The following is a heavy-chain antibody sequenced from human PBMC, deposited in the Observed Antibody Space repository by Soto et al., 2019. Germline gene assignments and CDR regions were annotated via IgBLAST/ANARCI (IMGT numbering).Heavy chain of an antibody. CDR3: AKGRGGSGSLTPRVDF. Sequence: EVQLLESGGGLVQPGGSLRLSCAASGFTFNTYAMTWVSQAPGKGLEWVSAISGGGDTTSYADSVKGRFTVSRDGSKTTLYLQMSSLRAEDTALYYCAKGRGGSGSLTPRVDFWGQGTLVTVSS. V-gene: IGHV3-23*01. CDR1: GFTFNTYA. CDR2: ISGGGDTT. J-gene: IGHJ4*02. D-gene: IGHD3-10*01.